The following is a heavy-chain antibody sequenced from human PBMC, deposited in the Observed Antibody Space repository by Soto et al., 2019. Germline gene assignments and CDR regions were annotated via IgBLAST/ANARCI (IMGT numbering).Heavy chain of an antibody. CDR2: VKHSGNI. CDR1: GGSFSGYY. J-gene: IGHJ3*01. D-gene: IGHD3-3*01. Sequence: EQLQQWGAGLLEPSETLSLTCAVYGGSFSGYYWGWFRQPPGKGLEWIGEVKHSGNINYNPSLKTRLTVSVDTSKNQFSLKLSSMTAADTAMYYCARGSHFDFSSGYADSFDFWGQGTMVTVSS. V-gene: IGHV4-34*01. CDR3: ARGSHFDFSSGYADSFDF.